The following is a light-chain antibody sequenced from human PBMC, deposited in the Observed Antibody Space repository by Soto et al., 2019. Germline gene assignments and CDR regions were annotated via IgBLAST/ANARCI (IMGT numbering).Light chain of an antibody. CDR1: SANLGAPYD. V-gene: IGLV1-40*01. Sequence: QSALTQPPSVSGAPGQTVMISCSGSSANLGAPYDVNWFRQLPGTVPRLLIYGNNNRPSGVPDRFSGSKSGTSASLAITGLQAEDEADYYCQSYDSSLSGYVLGTGSKDSVL. CDR2: GNN. CDR3: QSYDSSLSGYV. J-gene: IGLJ1*01.